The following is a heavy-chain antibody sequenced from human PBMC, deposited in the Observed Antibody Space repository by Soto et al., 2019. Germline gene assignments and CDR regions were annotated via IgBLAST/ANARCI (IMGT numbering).Heavy chain of an antibody. CDR3: ARRYGGNLDY. CDR1: GGSISSYY. V-gene: IGHV4-59*08. CDR2: IYYSGST. D-gene: IGHD2-15*01. J-gene: IGHJ4*02. Sequence: QVQLQESGPGLVKPSETLSLTCTVSGGSISSYYWTWIRQPPGKGLEWIGYIYYSGSTNYNPSPKSRDTITVDTSTNQFSLKLSSVTAADTAVYYCARRYGGNLDYWGQGTLVTVSS.